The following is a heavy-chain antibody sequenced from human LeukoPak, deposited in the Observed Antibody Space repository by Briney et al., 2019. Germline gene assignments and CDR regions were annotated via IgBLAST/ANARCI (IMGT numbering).Heavy chain of an antibody. V-gene: IGHV4-59*01. CDR3: ARAPGNDYYPYYYMDV. J-gene: IGHJ6*03. CDR1: GGSISSYY. D-gene: IGHD4/OR15-4a*01. CDR2: IYYSGST. Sequence: SETLSLTCTVSGGSISSYYWSWIRQPPGKGLEWIGYIYYSGSTNYNPSLKSRVTIPVDTSKNQFSLKVSSVTAADTAVYYCARAPGNDYYPYYYMDVWGKGTTVTVSS.